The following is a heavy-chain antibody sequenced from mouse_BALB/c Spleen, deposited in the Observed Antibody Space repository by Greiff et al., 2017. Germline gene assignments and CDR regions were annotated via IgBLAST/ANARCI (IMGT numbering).Heavy chain of an antibody. Sequence: EVKLVESGGGLVQPGGSRKLSCAASGFTFSSFGMHWVRQAPEKGLEWVAYISSGSSTIYYADTVKGRFTISRDNPKNTLFLQMTSRRSEDTAMYYCARSRGNYAYYFDDWGQGTTLTVSS. CDR3: ARSRGNYAYYFDD. CDR2: ISSGSSTI. D-gene: IGHD2-1*01. J-gene: IGHJ2*01. CDR1: GFTFSSFG. V-gene: IGHV5-17*02.